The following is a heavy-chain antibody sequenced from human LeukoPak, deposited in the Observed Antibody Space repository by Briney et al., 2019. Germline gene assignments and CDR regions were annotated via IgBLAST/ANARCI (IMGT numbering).Heavy chain of an antibody. D-gene: IGHD1-1*01. CDR3: AREFNNNWPFDY. Sequence: ASVKVSCKASGYTFTGYYMHWVRQAPGQGLAWMGWINPNSGGTNYAQKFQGRVTMTRDTSINTAYMELSRLRSDDTAVYYCAREFNNNWPFDYWGQGTLVTVSS. CDR1: GYTFTGYY. V-gene: IGHV1-2*02. CDR2: INPNSGGT. J-gene: IGHJ4*02.